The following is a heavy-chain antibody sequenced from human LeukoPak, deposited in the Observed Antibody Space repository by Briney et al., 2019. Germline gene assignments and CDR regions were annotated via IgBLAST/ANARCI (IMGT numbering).Heavy chain of an antibody. CDR3: ARDFLWFGEQNYDVDV. D-gene: IGHD3-10*01. J-gene: IGHJ6*02. Sequence: GGSLRLSCVVSGFTLSSYWMSWVRQAPGKGLEWVANIKQDGSEKYYVDSVKGRFIISRDNAKNSLYLQMNSLRAEDSAVYYCARDFLWFGEQNYDVDVWGQGTTVTVSS. V-gene: IGHV3-7*01. CDR1: GFTLSSYW. CDR2: IKQDGSEK.